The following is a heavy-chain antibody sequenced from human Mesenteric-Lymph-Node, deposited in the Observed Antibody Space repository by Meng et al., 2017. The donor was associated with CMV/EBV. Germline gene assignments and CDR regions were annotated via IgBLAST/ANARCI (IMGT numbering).Heavy chain of an antibody. D-gene: IGHD1-1*01. V-gene: IGHV1-69*06. CDR2: IIPIFGTA. Sequence: NLYAIGWVPQAPGQGLEWMGGIIPIFGTANYAQKFQGRVRITADKSTSTAYMELSSLRSDDTAVYYCARGTRNPKVVQLEILYYLDYWGQGTLVTVSS. CDR1: NLYA. J-gene: IGHJ4*02. CDR3: ARGTRNPKVVQLEILYYLDY.